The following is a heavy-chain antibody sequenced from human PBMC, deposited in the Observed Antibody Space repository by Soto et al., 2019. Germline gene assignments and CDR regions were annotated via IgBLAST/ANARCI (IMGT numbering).Heavy chain of an antibody. CDR1: GFTFSSYS. J-gene: IGHJ4*02. D-gene: IGHD3-10*01. CDR2: FRTSGDGGTT. V-gene: IGHV3-23*01. CDR3: AKKVNSGPGSQYFDY. Sequence: PGGSLRLSCAASGFTFSSYSMSWVRQAPGKGLEWVSGFRTSGDGGTTYYADSVKGRFTISRDSSKNMLFLQMNSLRAEDTAIYYCAKKVNSGPGSQYFDYWGQGTLVTVSS.